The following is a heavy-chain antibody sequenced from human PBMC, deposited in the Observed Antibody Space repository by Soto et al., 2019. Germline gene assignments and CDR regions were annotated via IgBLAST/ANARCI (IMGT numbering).Heavy chain of an antibody. Sequence: EVQLLESGGGLVQPGGSLRLSCAASGFTFYHYAISWVRQAPGKGLEWVAAISGSAGSTYYADSVKGRFTISRDNSKNTQYMQMNDLRVEDTATYYCAKACAGGLCYFDHWGLGTQVTVSS. V-gene: IGHV3-23*01. J-gene: IGHJ4*02. CDR1: GFTFYHYA. D-gene: IGHD3-10*02. CDR2: ISGSAGST. CDR3: AKACAGGLCYFDH.